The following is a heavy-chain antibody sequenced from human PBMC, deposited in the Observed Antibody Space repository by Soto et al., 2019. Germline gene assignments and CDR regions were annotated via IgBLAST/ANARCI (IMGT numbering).Heavy chain of an antibody. J-gene: IGHJ6*02. CDR3: AKTSPYDILTGYYKGHYYYYGMDV. CDR2: INPNSGGT. CDR1: GYTLTGYY. V-gene: IGHV1-2*02. Sequence: APVKVSCKSSGYTLTGYYMHWVRQDTGQGLEWMGWINPNSGGTNYAQKFQGRVTMTRDTSISTAYMELSRLRSDDTAVYYCAKTSPYDILTGYYKGHYYYYGMDVWGQGTTVSVFS. D-gene: IGHD3-9*01.